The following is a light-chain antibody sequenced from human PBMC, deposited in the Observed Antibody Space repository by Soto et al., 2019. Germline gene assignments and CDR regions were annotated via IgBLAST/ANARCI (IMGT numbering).Light chain of an antibody. CDR3: SSYTSSSTLA. CDR2: EVN. J-gene: IGLJ3*02. Sequence: QSVLTQPASVSGSPGQSIAISCTGTSSDVGGYNYVSWYQQYPGKAPKLMIYEVNNRPSGVSNRFSGSKSGNTASLTISGLQAEDEADYYCSSYTSSSTLAFGGGTKLTVL. V-gene: IGLV2-14*01. CDR1: SSDVGGYNY.